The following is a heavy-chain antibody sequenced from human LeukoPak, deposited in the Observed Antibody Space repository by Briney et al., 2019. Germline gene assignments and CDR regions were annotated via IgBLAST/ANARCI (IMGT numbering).Heavy chain of an antibody. CDR1: GYTFTGYY. CDR2: INPNSGGT. D-gene: IGHD6-19*01. V-gene: IGHV1-2*02. J-gene: IGHJ4*02. CDR3: ARDTNPSYSGWYNLPDY. Sequence: ASVKVSCKASGYTFTGYYMHWVRQAPGQGLEWMGWINPNSGGTNYAQKFQGRVTMTRDTSISTAYMELSRLRSDDTAVYYCARDTNPSYSGWYNLPDYWGQGTLVTVSS.